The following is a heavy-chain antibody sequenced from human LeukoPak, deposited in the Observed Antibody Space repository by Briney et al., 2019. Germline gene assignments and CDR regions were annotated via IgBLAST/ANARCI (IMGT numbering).Heavy chain of an antibody. Sequence: ASVKVSCKASGGTFSSYAISWVRQAPGQGLEWMGRIIPILGIANYAQKFRGRVTITADKSTSTAYMELSSLRSEDTAVHYCASHYDSSGSSDYWGQGTLVTVSS. CDR3: ASHYDSSGSSDY. J-gene: IGHJ4*02. CDR2: IIPILGIA. V-gene: IGHV1-69*04. D-gene: IGHD3-22*01. CDR1: GGTFSSYA.